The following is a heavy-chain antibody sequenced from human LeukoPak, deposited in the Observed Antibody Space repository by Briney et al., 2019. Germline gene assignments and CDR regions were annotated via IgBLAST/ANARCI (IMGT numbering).Heavy chain of an antibody. V-gene: IGHV1-18*01. CDR3: ARSRYCSSTSCYVGGDDAFDI. J-gene: IGHJ3*02. Sequence: ASVKVSRKASGYTFSNYGISWARQAPGQGLEWMGWINGYNGNVNYVQRLQGRVTMTTDTSTSTAYMELRSLRSDDTAVYYCARSRYCSSTSCYVGGDDAFDIWGQGTMVTVSS. CDR1: GYTFSNYG. D-gene: IGHD2-2*01. CDR2: INGYNGNV.